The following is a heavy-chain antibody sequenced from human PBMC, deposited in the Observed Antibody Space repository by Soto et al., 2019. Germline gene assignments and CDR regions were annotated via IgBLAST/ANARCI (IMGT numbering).Heavy chain of an antibody. J-gene: IGHJ3*02. Sequence: SETPSLTCTVSSGSIRGSNWWRCVSKPPGKGLEWIGEIYHSGSTNYNPSLKSRVTISVDKSKNQFSLKLSSVTAADTSVYYCAGVYGQKHHALDIWGKGTMDTVSS. V-gene: IGHV4-4*02. CDR3: AGVYGQKHHALDI. CDR2: IYHSGST. CDR1: SGSIRGSNW. D-gene: IGHD4-17*01.